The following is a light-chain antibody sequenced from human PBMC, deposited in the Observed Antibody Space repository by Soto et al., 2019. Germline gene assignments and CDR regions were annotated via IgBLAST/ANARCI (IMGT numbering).Light chain of an antibody. CDR2: GNN. CDR1: SSNIGAGYD. CDR3: QSYDRSLSVHVV. Sequence: QSVLTQPPSVSGAPGQRVTISCTGSSSNIGAGYDVHWYQQVPGTAPKLLIYGNNNRPSGVPDRFSGSKSGTSASLAITGLQAEDEADYYCQSYDRSLSVHVVFGGGTKVTVL. V-gene: IGLV1-40*01. J-gene: IGLJ2*01.